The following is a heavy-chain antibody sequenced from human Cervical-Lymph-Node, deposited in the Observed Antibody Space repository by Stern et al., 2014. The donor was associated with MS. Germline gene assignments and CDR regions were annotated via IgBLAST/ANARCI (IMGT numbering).Heavy chain of an antibody. D-gene: IGHD6-6*01. CDR3: ARGEEYSSSIDY. J-gene: IGHJ1*01. CDR2: VIPLLRKT. CDR1: GGTFSTYD. Sequence: VKLVESGTEVKRPGSSVKVSCKASGGTFSTYDISWVRQAPGQGLEWMGGVIPLLRKTKYAPKFQSRLTISADDAATTAYMELSTLRLEDTAVFYCARGEEYSSSIDYWGQGTLVVVSS. V-gene: IGHV1-69*01.